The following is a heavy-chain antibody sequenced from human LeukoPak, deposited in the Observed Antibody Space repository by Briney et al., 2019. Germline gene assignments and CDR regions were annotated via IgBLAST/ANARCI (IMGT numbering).Heavy chain of an antibody. CDR2: ISSSSSTI. D-gene: IGHD3-22*01. V-gene: IGHV3-48*04. CDR1: GFTFSSYS. CDR3: ARDREGGYYDSSGYFDY. J-gene: IGHJ4*02. Sequence: GGSLRLSCAASGFTFSSYSMNWVRQAPGEGLEWVSYISSSSSTIYYADSVKGRFTISRDNAKNSLYLQMNSLRAEDTAVYYCARDREGGYYDSSGYFDYWGQGTLVTVSS.